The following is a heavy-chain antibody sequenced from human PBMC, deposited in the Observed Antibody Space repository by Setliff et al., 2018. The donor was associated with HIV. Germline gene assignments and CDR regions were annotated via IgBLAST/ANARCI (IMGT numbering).Heavy chain of an antibody. V-gene: IGHV1-2*02. J-gene: IGHJ3*02. D-gene: IGHD3-22*01. CDR3: GAGGYQNAFDI. CDR2: INPNSGGT. CDR1: GDAFTDYY. Sequence: ASVKVSCKASGDAFTDYYIHWVRQAPGQGLEWMGWINPNSGGTNYAQKFQGRVTMTRDTSISTAFMDLSRLRSDDTAVYYCGAGGYQNAFDIWGQGTMVTVSS.